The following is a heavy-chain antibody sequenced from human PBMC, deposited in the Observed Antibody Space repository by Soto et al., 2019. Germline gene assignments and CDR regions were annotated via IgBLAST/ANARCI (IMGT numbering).Heavy chain of an antibody. Sequence: GGSLRLSXAASGFILSKYAMSWVRQAPGKGLEWVSGFTGSGGVTSYADSVKGRFTISRDTSKNTFYLQMNSLRAEDTAVYYCAKAGGDCWGQGTPVTVSS. CDR2: FTGSGGVT. D-gene: IGHD3-10*01. CDR1: GFILSKYA. V-gene: IGHV3-23*01. J-gene: IGHJ4*02. CDR3: AKAGGDC.